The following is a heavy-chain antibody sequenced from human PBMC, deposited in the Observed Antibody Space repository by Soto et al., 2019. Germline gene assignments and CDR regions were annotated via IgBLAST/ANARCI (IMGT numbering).Heavy chain of an antibody. CDR1: GFTFSSYG. J-gene: IGHJ4*02. V-gene: IGHV3-30*18. D-gene: IGHD6-13*01. CDR2: ISYDGSIQ. CDR3: AKEIRAYSSSWSFDY. Sequence: QVQLVGSGGGVVQPGRSLRLSCAASGFTFSSYGMHWVPQAPGEGLEWVVVISYDGSIQYYTDSAKGRFTISRDNSKSTLYLQMNSLRAEDTAVYYCAKEIRAYSSSWSFDYWGQGTLVTVSS.